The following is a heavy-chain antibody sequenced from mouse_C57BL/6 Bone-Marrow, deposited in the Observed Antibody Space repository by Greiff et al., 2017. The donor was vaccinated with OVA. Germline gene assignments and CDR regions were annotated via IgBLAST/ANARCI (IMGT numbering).Heavy chain of an antibody. CDR2: IYPRSGNS. Sequence: QVQLKESGAELARPGASVKLSCKASGYTFTSYGISWVKQRTGQGLEWIGEIYPRSGNSYYNEKFKGKATLTADKSSSTAYMELRSLTSEDSAVYFCARRDYDYGLAYWGQGTLVTVSA. CDR3: ARRDYDYGLAY. CDR1: GYTFTSYG. J-gene: IGHJ3*01. D-gene: IGHD2-4*01. V-gene: IGHV1-81*01.